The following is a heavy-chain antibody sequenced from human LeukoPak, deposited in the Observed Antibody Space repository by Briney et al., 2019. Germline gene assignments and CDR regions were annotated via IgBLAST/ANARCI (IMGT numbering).Heavy chain of an antibody. CDR2: INVSGNT. J-gene: IGHJ4*02. V-gene: IGHV4-4*07. Sequence: PSETLSLTCSVSGASTSNYYWSWIRQPAGKGLEWIRRINVSGNTNYNPSLQSRVTMSLDTSKNQFSLKLSSVTAADTAVYYCARSRGRGYSDYWGQGTLVTVSS. CDR3: ARSRGRGYSDY. CDR1: GASTSNYY. D-gene: IGHD6-25*01.